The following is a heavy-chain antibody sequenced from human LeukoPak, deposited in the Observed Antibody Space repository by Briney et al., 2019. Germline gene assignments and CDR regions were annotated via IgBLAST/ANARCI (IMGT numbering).Heavy chain of an antibody. CDR1: GFTFSSSA. J-gene: IGHJ4*02. V-gene: IGHV3-23*01. CDR3: AKQLGYCSDGSCYFPY. CDR2: ISNNGGYT. D-gene: IGHD2-15*01. Sequence: GGSLRLSCAASGFTFSSSAMSWVRQAPGKGLEWVSAISNNGGYTYYADSVQGRFTISRDNSKSMPCLQMNSLRAEDTAVYYCAKQLGYCSDGSCYFPYWGQGTLVTVYS.